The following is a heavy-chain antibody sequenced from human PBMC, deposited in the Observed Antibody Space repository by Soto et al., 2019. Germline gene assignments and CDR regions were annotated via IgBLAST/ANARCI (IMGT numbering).Heavy chain of an antibody. J-gene: IGHJ6*03. V-gene: IGHV3-74*01. CDR2: ISSDGYTT. Sequence: EVQLVESGGGLVQPGGSLRLSCAASGFTFRSYWMHWVRQAPGAGLVWVSRISSDGYTTNYADSVKGRFTISRDNAKNTLYLQMNSLRAEDTAVYYCASKYSSSWAYYYYYMDVWGKGTTVTVSS. CDR3: ASKYSSSWAYYYYYMDV. D-gene: IGHD6-13*01. CDR1: GFTFRSYW.